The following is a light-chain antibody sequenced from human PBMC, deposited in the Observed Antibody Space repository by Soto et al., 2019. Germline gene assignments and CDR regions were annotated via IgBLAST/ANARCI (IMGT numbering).Light chain of an antibody. CDR1: QSVSSSY. CDR2: GAS. J-gene: IGKJ1*01. CDR3: KQRSNWPPT. V-gene: IGKV3D-20*02. Sequence: EIVLTQSPGTLSLSPGERATLSCRASQSVSSSYLAWYQQKPGQAPRLLIYGASSRATGIPDRFSGSGSGTDFTLTITSLEPEDFAVYYCKQRSNWPPTFGQGTKVDIK.